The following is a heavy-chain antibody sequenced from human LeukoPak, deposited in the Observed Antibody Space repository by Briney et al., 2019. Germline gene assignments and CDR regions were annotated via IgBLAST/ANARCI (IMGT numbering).Heavy chain of an antibody. CDR3: ARASRPSGFYYDSSGWWFDP. J-gene: IGHJ5*02. D-gene: IGHD3-22*01. CDR1: GYTFTSYG. Sequence: ASVKVSCKASGYTFTSYGISWVRQAPGQGLEWMGWISAYNGNTNYAQKLQGRVTMTTDTSTSTAYMELRSLRSDDTAVYYCARASRPSGFYYDSSGWWFDPRGQGTLVTVSS. CDR2: ISAYNGNT. V-gene: IGHV1-18*01.